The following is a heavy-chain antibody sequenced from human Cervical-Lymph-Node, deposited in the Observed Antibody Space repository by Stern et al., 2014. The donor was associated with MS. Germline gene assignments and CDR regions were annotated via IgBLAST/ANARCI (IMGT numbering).Heavy chain of an antibody. D-gene: IGHD4-17*01. CDR1: GGTLSDYG. V-gene: IGHV1-69*01. J-gene: IGHJ6*02. CDR3: ARDGDSSMLGMDV. Sequence: VQLVQSGAEVKKPGSSVKVSCKASGGTLSDYGISWVRQAPGQGLEWMGGIIPLFGTANYAQKFQGRGTITADDSTNTAYMDLSSLTSEDTAVYYCARDGDSSMLGMDVWGQGTTVTVSS. CDR2: IIPLFGTA.